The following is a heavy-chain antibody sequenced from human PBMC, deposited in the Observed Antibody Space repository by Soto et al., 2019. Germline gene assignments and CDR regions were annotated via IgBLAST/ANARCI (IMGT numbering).Heavy chain of an antibody. CDR3: ARDLLDFGVVKEADYYGMDV. CDR1: GFTFSSYG. V-gene: IGHV3-33*01. Sequence: ESGGGVVQPGRSLRLSCAASGFTFSSYGMHWVRQAPGTGLEWVAVIWSDGSNKYYADSVKGRFTISRDNSKNTLYLQMNSLRAEDTAVYYCARDLLDFGVVKEADYYGMDVWGQGTTVTVSS. J-gene: IGHJ6*02. D-gene: IGHD3-3*01. CDR2: IWSDGSNK.